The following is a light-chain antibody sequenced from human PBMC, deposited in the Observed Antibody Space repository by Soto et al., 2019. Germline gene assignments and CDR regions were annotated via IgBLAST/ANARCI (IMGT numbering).Light chain of an antibody. V-gene: IGKV3-20*01. CDR3: HQYGSSPWT. J-gene: IGKJ1*01. CDR1: QTATSDY. Sequence: EIVLTQSPGTLSLFPGERATLSCRASQTATSDYLAWYQQKPGQAPRLLIYGTYNRATGIADRYSGSGSGTDFNLTISRLEPEDFAVYFCHQYGSSPWTFGQGTKVDIK. CDR2: GTY.